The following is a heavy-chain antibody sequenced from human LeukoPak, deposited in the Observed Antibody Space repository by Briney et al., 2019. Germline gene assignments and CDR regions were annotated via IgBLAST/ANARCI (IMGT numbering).Heavy chain of an antibody. J-gene: IGHJ2*01. D-gene: IGHD6-6*01. CDR3: ARSFVSSIAARHWYFDL. CDR2: VLYSGSG. V-gene: IGHV4-59*01. Sequence: SETLSLTCTVSGGSISSYYWNWIRQSPGKGLEWIGYVLYSGSGDYNPSFKSRVTILIDTSKNQFSLKLSPVTTADTAVYYCARSFVSSIAARHWYFDLWGRGTRVTVSS. CDR1: GGSISSYY.